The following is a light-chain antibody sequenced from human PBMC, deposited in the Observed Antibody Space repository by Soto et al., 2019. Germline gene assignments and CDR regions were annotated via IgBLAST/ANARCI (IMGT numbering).Light chain of an antibody. CDR2: ASS. CDR1: QSVSGKQ. V-gene: IGKV3-20*01. Sequence: EIVLTHSQGTLSLSPEERATLCCRASQSVSGKQLAWYHQKPGQAPRLLMYASSTRATGTPDRFYGSGSVTDSTLTIYRLEPEDFAVYYCHQYGSSPQTFGQGTKVDIK. CDR3: HQYGSSPQT. J-gene: IGKJ1*01.